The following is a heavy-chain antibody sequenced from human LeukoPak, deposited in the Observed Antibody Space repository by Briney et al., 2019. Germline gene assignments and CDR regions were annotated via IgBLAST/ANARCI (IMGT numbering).Heavy chain of an antibody. D-gene: IGHD5-18*01. CDR3: ARDSARGYSYGYNAFDI. J-gene: IGHJ3*02. CDR1: GYNFRNYG. V-gene: IGHV1-18*01. CDR2: ITAGNGNT. Sequence: GASVKVSCKASGYNFRNYGIGWVRQPPRQGLEWMGWITAGNGNTNYAQKVQGRVTMTTDTSTSTAYMELRSLRSDDTAVYFCARDSARGYSYGYNAFDIWGQGTMVTVSS.